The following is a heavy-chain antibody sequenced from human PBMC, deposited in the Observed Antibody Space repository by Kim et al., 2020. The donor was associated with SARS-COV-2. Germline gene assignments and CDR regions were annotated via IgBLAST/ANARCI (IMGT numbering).Heavy chain of an antibody. CDR1: GGSISSGSYY. CDR2: IYTSGST. CDR3: ARDPYSSGSRGYYYGMDV. D-gene: IGHD6-19*01. V-gene: IGHV4-61*02. J-gene: IGHJ6*02. Sequence: SETLSLTCTVSGGSISSGSYYWSWIRQPAGKGLEWIGRIYTSGSTNYNPSLKSRVTISVDTSKNQFSLKLSSVTAADTAVYYCARDPYSSGSRGYYYGMDVWGQGTTVTVSS.